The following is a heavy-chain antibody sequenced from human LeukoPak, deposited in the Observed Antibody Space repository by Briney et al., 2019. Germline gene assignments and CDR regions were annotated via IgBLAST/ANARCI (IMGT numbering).Heavy chain of an antibody. J-gene: IGHJ4*02. D-gene: IGHD3-10*01. CDR3: ARDGSGSGNYYNVAGFDY. V-gene: IGHV3-30-3*01. CDR2: ISLDGSQK. Sequence: GRSLRLSCAASGFTFSSYPMHWVRQAPGKGLEWVSIISLDGSQKYYANSVKGRFTISRDNAKNSLYLQMNSLRAEDTAVYYCARDGSGSGNYYNVAGFDYWGQGTLVTVSS. CDR1: GFTFSSYP.